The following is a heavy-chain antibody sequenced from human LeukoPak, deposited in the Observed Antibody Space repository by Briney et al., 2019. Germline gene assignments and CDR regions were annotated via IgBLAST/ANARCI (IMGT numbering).Heavy chain of an antibody. CDR3: VALGDRIY. CDR2: ISAAGDT. D-gene: IGHD2-21*02. Sequence: PGGSLRLSCAASGFTFSSYDMHWVRQATGKGLEWVSAISAAGDTYYLDSVKGRFTISRENAKNSLYLQMNSLRAGDKAVYYCVALGDRIYWGQGTLVTVPS. V-gene: IGHV3-13*01. CDR1: GFTFSSYD. J-gene: IGHJ4*02.